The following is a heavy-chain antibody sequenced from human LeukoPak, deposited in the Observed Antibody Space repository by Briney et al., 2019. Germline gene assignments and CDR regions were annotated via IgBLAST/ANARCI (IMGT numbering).Heavy chain of an antibody. J-gene: IGHJ3*02. Sequence: KPGGSLRLSCAASDFTFMRHTMSWIRQAPGKGLEWVSYISSSGSTIYYADSVKGRFTISRDNAKNSLYLQMNSLRAEDTAVYYCAREANYGGYQGAFDIWGQGTMVTVSS. CDR1: DFTFMRHT. CDR2: ISSSGSTI. D-gene: IGHD4-17*01. V-gene: IGHV3-11*01. CDR3: AREANYGGYQGAFDI.